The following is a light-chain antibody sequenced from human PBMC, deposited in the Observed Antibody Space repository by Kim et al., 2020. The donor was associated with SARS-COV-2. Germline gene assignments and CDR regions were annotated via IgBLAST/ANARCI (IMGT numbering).Light chain of an antibody. Sequence: EIVLTQAPGTLSLSPGERATLSCRASQSVSHNYLAWYQRKPGQAPRLLVYMASSRATGIPDGFSGSGSGTDFILTISRLEPEDSAVYYCQQYGRSPLYTFGQGTKLEI. CDR2: MAS. CDR3: QQYGRSPLYT. CDR1: QSVSHNY. J-gene: IGKJ2*01. V-gene: IGKV3-20*01.